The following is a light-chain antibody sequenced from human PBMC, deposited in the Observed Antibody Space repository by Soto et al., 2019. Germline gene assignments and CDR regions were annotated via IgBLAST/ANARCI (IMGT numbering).Light chain of an antibody. J-gene: IGKJ1*01. V-gene: IGKV3-15*01. CDR3: QQYNSYSQA. CDR2: SAS. Sequence: PGESATLSCRASERVSTNLAWYQQTPGQAPRLLIYSASRRPTDIPVRFSGSGSGAEFTLTISSLQPDDFATYYCQQYNSYSQAFGQGTKVDIK. CDR1: ERVSTN.